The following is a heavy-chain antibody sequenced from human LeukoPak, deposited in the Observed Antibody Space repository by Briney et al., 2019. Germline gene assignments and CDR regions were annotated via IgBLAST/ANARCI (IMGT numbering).Heavy chain of an antibody. CDR1: GFIVSGDF. J-gene: IGHJ4*02. Sequence: GGPLRLSCAASGFIVSGDFMSWVRQAPGKGLEWVSSISGSSSYIYYADSVKGRFTISRDNAKNSLYLQMNSLRAEDTAVYYCARVPYYDFWSGYYSEEAFDYWGQGTLVTVSS. V-gene: IGHV3-21*01. CDR3: ARVPYYDFWSGYYSEEAFDY. CDR2: ISGSSSYI. D-gene: IGHD3-3*01.